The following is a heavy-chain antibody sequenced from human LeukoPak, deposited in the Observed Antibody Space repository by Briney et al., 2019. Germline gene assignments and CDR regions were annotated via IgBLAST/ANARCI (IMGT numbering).Heavy chain of an antibody. Sequence: RGSLKLSCAASGLTFSSYEMNWVRQAPGEGLEWVSYISSSGSTIYYADSVKGRITISRDNAKNSLYLQMNSLRAEDTAVYYCARDVVGGDAYDYWGQGTLVTVSS. V-gene: IGHV3-48*03. CDR1: GLTFSSYE. D-gene: IGHD2-15*01. CDR2: ISSSGSTI. J-gene: IGHJ4*02. CDR3: ARDVVGGDAYDY.